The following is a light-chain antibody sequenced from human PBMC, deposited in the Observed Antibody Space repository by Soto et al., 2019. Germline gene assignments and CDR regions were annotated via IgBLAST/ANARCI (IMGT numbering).Light chain of an antibody. V-gene: IGKV1-27*01. CDR2: AAS. J-gene: IGKJ1*01. CDR1: QGISNS. CDR3: QKYNSAPPWT. Sequence: DIQMTQSPSSLSASIGDRVTITCRASQGISNSLAWYQQKPGKVPKLLIYAASTLQSGVPSRFSGSGSGTDFTLTISSLQHEDVATYYCQKYNSAPPWTFGQGTKVEIK.